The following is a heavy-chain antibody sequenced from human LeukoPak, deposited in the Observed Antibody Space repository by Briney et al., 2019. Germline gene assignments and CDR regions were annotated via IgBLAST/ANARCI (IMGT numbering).Heavy chain of an antibody. V-gene: IGHV3-23*01. D-gene: IGHD6-13*01. CDR3: AKAPGYSSSWYGGHYYGMDV. J-gene: IGHJ6*02. CDR2: ISGSGGST. CDR1: GFTFSSYA. Sequence: GGSLRLSCAASGFTFSSYAMSWVRQAPGKGLEWVSAISGSGGSTYYADSVKGRFTISRDNSKNTLYLQMNSLRTEDTALYYCAKAPGYSSSWYGGHYYGMDVWGQGTTVTVSS.